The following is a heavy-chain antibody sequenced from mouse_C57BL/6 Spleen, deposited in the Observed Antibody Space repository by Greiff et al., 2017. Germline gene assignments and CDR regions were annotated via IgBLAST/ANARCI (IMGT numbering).Heavy chain of an antibody. Sequence: VQLQESGAELAKPGASVKLSCKASGYTFTSYWMHWVKQRPGQGLEWIGYINPSSGYTKYKQKVKDKATLTTDKSSSTAYMQMSSLTYEDSAVYYCERIYDYGYAMGYWGQGPSVTVSS. J-gene: IGHJ4*01. V-gene: IGHV1-7*01. CDR2: INPSSGYT. CDR3: ERIYDYGYAMGY. CDR1: GYTFTSYW. D-gene: IGHD2-4*01.